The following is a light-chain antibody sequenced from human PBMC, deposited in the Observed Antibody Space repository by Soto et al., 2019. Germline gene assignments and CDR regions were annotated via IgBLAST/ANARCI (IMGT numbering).Light chain of an antibody. CDR3: QQSYSTPRIT. CDR2: AAS. J-gene: IGKJ5*01. Sequence: DIQTTQSPSSLSASVGDRVTITCRASQSISSYLNWYQQKPGKAPKLLIYAASSLQSGVPSRFSGSGSETDFTLTISSLQPEDFATYYCQQSYSTPRITFGQGTRLEIK. CDR1: QSISSY. V-gene: IGKV1-39*01.